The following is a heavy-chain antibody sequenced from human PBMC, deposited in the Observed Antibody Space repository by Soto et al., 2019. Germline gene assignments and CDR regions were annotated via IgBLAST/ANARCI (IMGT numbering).Heavy chain of an antibody. J-gene: IGHJ6*02. CDR2: ISNTGGG. D-gene: IGHD2-2*01. V-gene: IGHV4-4*02. CDR1: GDSINNTYW. Sequence: QVQLQQSGPGLVKPSGTLSLTCFVSGDSINNTYWWSWVRQAPKKGLEWIGEISNTGGGSYIPSLRGRITLSVDTSKNQFALKLTSVTAADTAVYYCARAVYCTTANCWDDFHYYNIDVWGQGTAVTVSS. CDR3: ARAVYCTTANCWDDFHYYNIDV.